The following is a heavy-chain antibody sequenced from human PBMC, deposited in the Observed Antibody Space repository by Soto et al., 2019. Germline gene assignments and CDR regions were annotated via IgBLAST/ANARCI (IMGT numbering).Heavy chain of an antibody. J-gene: IGHJ4*02. Sequence: QVQLVESGGGVVQPGRSLRLSCAVSGFTVSTYGMHWVRQAPGKGLAWVAVISRDGGTKYYADSVKGRFTITRDNSRNTLFLEMNSLRGDDMAVYYCPGEVASGYWGQGTLVTVSS. CDR1: GFTVSTYG. CDR3: PGEVASGY. V-gene: IGHV3-30*03. CDR2: ISRDGGTK. D-gene: IGHD2-21*01.